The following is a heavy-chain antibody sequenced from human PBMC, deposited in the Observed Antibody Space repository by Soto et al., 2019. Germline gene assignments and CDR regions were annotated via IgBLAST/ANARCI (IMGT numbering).Heavy chain of an antibody. CDR2: INPNSGGT. V-gene: IGHV1-2*04. D-gene: IGHD3-3*01. Sequence: ASVKVSCKASGYTFTGYYMHWVRQAPGQGLEWMGWINPNSGGTNYAQKLQGWVTMTRDTSISTAYMELSRLRSDDTAVYYCARGDFMGYYYGMDVWGQGTTVTVSS. CDR3: ARGDFMGYYYGMDV. J-gene: IGHJ6*02. CDR1: GYTFTGYY.